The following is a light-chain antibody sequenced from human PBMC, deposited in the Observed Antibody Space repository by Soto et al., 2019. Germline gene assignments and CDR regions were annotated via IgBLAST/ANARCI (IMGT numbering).Light chain of an antibody. J-gene: IGKJ5*01. CDR1: QSVSRTY. Sequence: EIVFTQSPGTLSLSPGEGATLSCRASQSVSRTYLAWYQQKPGQAPRLLIYGASIRETGIPDRFSGSGSGTDFTLPISRLEPEDFAVYYCQQYGQWTITFGQGTRLEIK. V-gene: IGKV3-20*01. CDR2: GAS. CDR3: QQYGQWTIT.